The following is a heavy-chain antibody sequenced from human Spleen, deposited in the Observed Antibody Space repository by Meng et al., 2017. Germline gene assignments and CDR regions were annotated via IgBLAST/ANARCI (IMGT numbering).Heavy chain of an antibody. CDR1: GYTFTGYY. J-gene: IGHJ5*02. V-gene: IGHV1-2*02. Sequence: ASVKVSCKASGYTFTGYYMHWVRQAPGQGLEWMGWINPNSGGTNYAQKFQGRVTMTRDTSISTAYMELSRLRSDDTAVYYCAKTHVYSSSWYSIHNLNNWFDPWGQGTLVTVSS. CDR2: INPNSGGT. CDR3: AKTHVYSSSWYSIHNLNNWFDP. D-gene: IGHD6-13*01.